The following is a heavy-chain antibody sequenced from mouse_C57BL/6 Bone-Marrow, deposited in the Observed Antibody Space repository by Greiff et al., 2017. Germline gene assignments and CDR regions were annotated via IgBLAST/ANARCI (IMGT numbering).Heavy chain of an antibody. V-gene: IGHV5-15*01. D-gene: IGHD3-2*02. J-gene: IGHJ4*01. CDR2: ISNLAYSI. CDR1: GFTFSDYG. Sequence: EVQRVESGGGLVQPGGSLKLSCAASGFTFSDYGMAWVRQAPRKGPEWVAFISNLAYSIYYADTVTGRFTISRENAKNTLYLGMSSLRSEDTAMYYCARRGQLRPLYYAMDYWGQGTSVTVSS. CDR3: ARRGQLRPLYYAMDY.